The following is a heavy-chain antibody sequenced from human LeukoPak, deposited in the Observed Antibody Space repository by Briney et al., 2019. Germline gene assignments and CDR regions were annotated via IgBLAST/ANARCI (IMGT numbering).Heavy chain of an antibody. Sequence: GGSLTLSCAASGFAFSEYEMNWVRQAPGKGLEWISDISSGSSTTYYADPVKGRFTISRDNTKNSLYLQMNSVRAEDTAVYYCARLWFGGPFDSWGQGILVTVSS. CDR3: ARLWFGGPFDS. D-gene: IGHD3-10*01. V-gene: IGHV3-48*03. CDR1: GFAFSEYE. J-gene: IGHJ4*02. CDR2: ISSGSSTT.